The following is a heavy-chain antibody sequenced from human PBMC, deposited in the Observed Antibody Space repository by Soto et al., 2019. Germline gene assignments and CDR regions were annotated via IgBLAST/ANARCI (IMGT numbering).Heavy chain of an antibody. CDR3: AKDSQYSGYDYYYGMDV. CDR1: GFTFSSYA. CDR2: ISGSGGST. J-gene: IGHJ6*02. Sequence: GSLRLSCAASGFTFSSYAMSWVRQAPGKGLEWVSAISGSGGSTYYADSVKGRFTISRDNSKNTLYLQMNSLRAEDTAVYYCAKDSQYSGYDYYYGMDVWGRGTTVTVSS. D-gene: IGHD5-12*01. V-gene: IGHV3-23*01.